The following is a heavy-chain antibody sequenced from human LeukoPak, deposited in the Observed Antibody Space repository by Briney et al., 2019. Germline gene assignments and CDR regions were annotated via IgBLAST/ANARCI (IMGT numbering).Heavy chain of an antibody. J-gene: IGHJ6*02. V-gene: IGHV4-34*01. Sequence: PSETLSLTCAVYGGSFNGYYWGWIPQRPGKGLEWIGEINHSGGTNSNPSLKRRVTISVDTSKNQFSLQRSSVTAADTAVYYCARLSSSRTGVYYYYNYGMDVWSQGTTVTASS. CDR3: ARLSSSRTGVYYYYNYGMDV. D-gene: IGHD6-6*01. CDR1: GGSFNGYY. CDR2: INHSGGT.